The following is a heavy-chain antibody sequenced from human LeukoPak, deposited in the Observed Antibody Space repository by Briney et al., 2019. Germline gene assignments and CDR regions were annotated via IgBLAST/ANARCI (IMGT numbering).Heavy chain of an antibody. D-gene: IGHD2-15*01. J-gene: IGHJ4*02. CDR1: GFTFSSYA. CDR2: ISYDGSNK. Sequence: GRSLRLSCAASGFTFSSYAMHRVRQAPGKGLEWVAVISYDGSNKYYADSVKGRFTISRDNSKNTLYLQMNSLRAEDTAVYYCARTVVVVAAIADWGQGTLVTVSS. CDR3: ARTVVVVAAIAD. V-gene: IGHV3-30-3*01.